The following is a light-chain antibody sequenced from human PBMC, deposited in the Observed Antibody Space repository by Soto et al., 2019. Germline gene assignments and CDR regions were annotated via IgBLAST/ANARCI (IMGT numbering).Light chain of an antibody. Sequence: QSGLTQPPSASGSPGQSVTISCTGTKNDIGVYDFVSWYQHHPGKAPRLIIYEVVQRPSGVPDRFSGSKSGNTASLTVSGLQAADEADYFCKSYAGSNTYVFGSGTK. CDR1: KNDIGVYDF. CDR2: EVV. J-gene: IGLJ1*01. V-gene: IGLV2-8*01. CDR3: KSYAGSNTYV.